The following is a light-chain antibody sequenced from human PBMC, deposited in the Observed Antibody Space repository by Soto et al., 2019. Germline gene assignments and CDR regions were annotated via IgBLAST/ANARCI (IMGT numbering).Light chain of an antibody. CDR2: GAS. J-gene: IGKJ5*01. CDR1: QTVIYNY. CDR3: QQYGGSHLLH. Sequence: EIVLTQSPGTLSLSPGDRATLPCRASQTVIYNYLAWYQQKPGQAPRLLIFGASSRATGITDRFSGSGSGTDFTLTISRLEPEDFAVYYCQQYGGSHLLHFGQGTRLEIK. V-gene: IGKV3-20*01.